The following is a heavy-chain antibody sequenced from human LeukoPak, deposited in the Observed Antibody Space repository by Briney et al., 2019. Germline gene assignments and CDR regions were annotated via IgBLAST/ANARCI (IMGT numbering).Heavy chain of an antibody. CDR3: AKASGVPWADYAFDI. V-gene: IGHV3-30*18. Sequence: PGGSLRLSCAASGFTFSSYDMHWVRQAPGKGLEWVAVISYDGSNKYYADSVKGRITISRDNSKNTLYLQMNSLRAEDTAVYYCAKASGVPWADYAFDIWGQGTMVTVSS. J-gene: IGHJ3*02. D-gene: IGHD3-10*01. CDR2: ISYDGSNK. CDR1: GFTFSSYD.